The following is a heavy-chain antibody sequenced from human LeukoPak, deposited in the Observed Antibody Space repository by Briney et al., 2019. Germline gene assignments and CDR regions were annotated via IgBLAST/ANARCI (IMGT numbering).Heavy chain of an antibody. J-gene: IGHJ4*02. V-gene: IGHV3-30*18. CDR2: ISYDGSNK. CDR1: GFTFSSYG. Sequence: GGSLRLSCAASGFTFSSYGMHWVRQAPGKGLEWVAVISYDGSNKYYADSVKGRFTISRDNSKNTLYLQMNSLRAEDTAVYYCAKDLGQPKYYFDYWGQGTLVTVSS. CDR3: AKDLGQPKYYFDY.